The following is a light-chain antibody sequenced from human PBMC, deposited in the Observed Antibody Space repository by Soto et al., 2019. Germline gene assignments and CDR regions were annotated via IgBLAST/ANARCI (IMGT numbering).Light chain of an antibody. Sequence: EIVLTQSPGTLSLSPGERATLSCRASQSVSSSYLAWYQQEPGQAPRLLIYGASSRATGIPDRFSGSGSGTDFTLTISRLEPEDFAVYYCQQYGSFTQTFGQGTKVDIK. CDR2: GAS. CDR1: QSVSSSY. V-gene: IGKV3-20*01. J-gene: IGKJ1*01. CDR3: QQYGSFTQT.